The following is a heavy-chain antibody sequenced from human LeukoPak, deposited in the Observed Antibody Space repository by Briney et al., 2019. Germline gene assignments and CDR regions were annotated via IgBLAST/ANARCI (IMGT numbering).Heavy chain of an antibody. V-gene: IGHV4-39*01. CDR1: GGSISGSRSY. Sequence: SETLSLTCTVSGGSISGSRSYWGWIRQPPGKGLEWIGSVLHSGTTYYNPSLKSRLTISVDTSKNQFSLKLSSVTAADTAVYFCARRDFSGDYSVFDLWGQGTLVTVSP. D-gene: IGHD2-21*01. J-gene: IGHJ4*02. CDR3: ARRDFSGDYSVFDL. CDR2: VLHSGTT.